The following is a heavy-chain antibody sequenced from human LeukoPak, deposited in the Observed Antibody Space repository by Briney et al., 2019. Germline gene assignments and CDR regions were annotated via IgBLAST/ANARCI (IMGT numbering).Heavy chain of an antibody. V-gene: IGHV1-2*02. Sequence: ASVKVTCKASGYTFTGYYTHWVRQAPGQGLEWMGWINPNSGGTNYAQKFQGRVTMTRDTSISTAYMELSRLRSDDTAVYYCARGGVEMATIKDYWGQGTLVTVSS. J-gene: IGHJ4*02. CDR1: GYTFTGYY. CDR3: ARGGVEMATIKDY. D-gene: IGHD5-24*01. CDR2: INPNSGGT.